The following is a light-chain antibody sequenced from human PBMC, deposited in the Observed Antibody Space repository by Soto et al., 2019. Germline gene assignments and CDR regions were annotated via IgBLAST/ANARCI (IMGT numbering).Light chain of an antibody. CDR1: SSDVGGYNY. Sequence: QSALNPPASVSGSPGQSSTIPCTGTSSDVGGYNYVSWYQQHPGKAPKRMIYETSNRPSGVSNRFSGSMSGNTASLTISGLQAEDEAEYYCSSYTSSGAYVFGTGTNATVL. CDR2: ETS. V-gene: IGLV2-14*01. CDR3: SSYTSSGAYV. J-gene: IGLJ1*01.